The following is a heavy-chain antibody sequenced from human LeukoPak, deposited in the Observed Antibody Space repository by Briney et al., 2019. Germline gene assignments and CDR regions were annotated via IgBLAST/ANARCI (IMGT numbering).Heavy chain of an antibody. Sequence: GESLRLSCATSGFTFKNYWMSWLRQAPGKGLVWVSRIRYDGSSATYAESVKGRFTISRDNARNTLYLQMNSQRVDDTGVYYCAKSDWFDPCGRGILVTVSS. CDR2: IRYDGSSA. V-gene: IGHV3-74*01. CDR1: GFTFKNYW. CDR3: AKSDWFDP. J-gene: IGHJ5*02.